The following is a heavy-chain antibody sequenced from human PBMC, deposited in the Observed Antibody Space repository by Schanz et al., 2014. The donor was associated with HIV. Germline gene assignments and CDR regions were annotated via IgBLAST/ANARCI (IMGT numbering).Heavy chain of an antibody. J-gene: IGHJ4*02. CDR2: ISYDGSNK. CDR3: ANEEVPNDY. Sequence: QVQLVESGGGVVQPGRSLRLSRAASGFTFSTKGMHWVRQAPGKGLEWVAVISYDGSNKYYADSVKGRFTISRDNSKNTLYLQMNSLRVEDTAVYYCANEEVPNDYWGQGTLVTVSS. V-gene: IGHV3-30*18. CDR1: GFTFSTKG.